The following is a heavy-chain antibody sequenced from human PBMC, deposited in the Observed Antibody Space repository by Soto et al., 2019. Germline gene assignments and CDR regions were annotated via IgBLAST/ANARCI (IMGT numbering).Heavy chain of an antibody. J-gene: IGHJ4*02. CDR3: ARDWSPNGVATPGVY. V-gene: IGHV1-3*01. CDR2: INAGNGNT. CDR1: GYTFTSYA. D-gene: IGHD5-12*01. Sequence: ASVKVSCKASGYTFTSYAMHWVRQAPGQRLEWMGWINAGNGNTKYSQKFQGRVTITRDTSASTAYMELSSLRSEDTAVYYCARDWSPNGVATPGVYWGQGTLVTV.